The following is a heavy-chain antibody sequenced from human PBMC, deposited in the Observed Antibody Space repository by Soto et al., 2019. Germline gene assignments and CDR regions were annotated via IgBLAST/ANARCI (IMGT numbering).Heavy chain of an antibody. Sequence: GESLKISCAASGFTFSSYAMSWVRQAPGKGLEWVSAISGSGGSTYYADSVKGRFTISRDNSKNTLYLQMNSLRAEDTAVYYCAKDRGQLVPFDYWGQGTLVTVSS. J-gene: IGHJ4*02. CDR3: AKDRGQLVPFDY. CDR2: ISGSGGST. D-gene: IGHD6-6*01. CDR1: GFTFSSYA. V-gene: IGHV3-23*01.